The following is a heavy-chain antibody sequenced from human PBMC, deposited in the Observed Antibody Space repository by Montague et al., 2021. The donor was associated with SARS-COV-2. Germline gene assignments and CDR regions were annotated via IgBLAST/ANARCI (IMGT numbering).Heavy chain of an antibody. CDR3: ARDVVAAPGTFDY. J-gene: IGHJ4*02. CDR1: GGSISSSSYY. D-gene: IGHD6-13*01. Sequence: SETLSLTCTVSGGSISSSSYYWGWIRQPPGKGLEWIGSIYYSGSTYYNPSLNSRVTMSVDTSKKQFSLRLSPVTAADTAVYYCARDVVAAPGTFDYWGQGTLVTVSS. V-gene: IGHV4-39*07. CDR2: IYYSGST.